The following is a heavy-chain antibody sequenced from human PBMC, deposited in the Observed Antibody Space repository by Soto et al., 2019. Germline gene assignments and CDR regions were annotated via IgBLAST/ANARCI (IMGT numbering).Heavy chain of an antibody. V-gene: IGHV1-2*04. CDR3: AIMGGDDVVVYYYGMDV. Sequence: ASVKVSCKASGYTFTGYYMHWVRQAPGQGLEWMGWINPNSGGTNYAQKFQGWVTMTRDTSISTAYMELSRLRSDDTAVYYCAIMGGDDVVVYYYGMDVWGQGTTVTVAS. J-gene: IGHJ6*02. CDR2: INPNSGGT. CDR1: GYTFTGYY. D-gene: IGHD2-15*01.